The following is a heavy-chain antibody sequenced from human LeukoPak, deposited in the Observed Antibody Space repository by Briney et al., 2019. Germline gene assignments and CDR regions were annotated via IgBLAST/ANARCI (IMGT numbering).Heavy chain of an antibody. CDR1: GYSFTNFW. V-gene: IGHV5-51*01. Sequence: GEALKISCKASGYSFTNFWLGWGRQMPGKGLEWMGIIYPGDSDTSYSPSFEGQVTISADKSISTAYLQLGSLKASDTAMYYCARSRGDNNWFDPWGQGTLVTVSS. CDR3: ARSRGDNNWFDP. D-gene: IGHD7-27*01. CDR2: IYPGDSDT. J-gene: IGHJ5*02.